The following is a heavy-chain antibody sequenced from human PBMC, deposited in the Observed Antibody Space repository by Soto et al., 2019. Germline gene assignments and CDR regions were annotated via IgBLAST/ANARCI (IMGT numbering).Heavy chain of an antibody. CDR1: GGSISSYY. D-gene: IGHD3-10*01. Sequence: SETLSLTCTVSGGSISSYYWSWIRQPPGKGLEWIGCIYYSGSTNYNPSLKSRVTISVDTSKNQFSLKLSSVTAADTAVYFCTRVSNIISRLSSTFDSWGPGPLVTVSS. J-gene: IGHJ5*01. CDR2: IYYSGST. CDR3: TRVSNIISRLSSTFDS. V-gene: IGHV4-59*08.